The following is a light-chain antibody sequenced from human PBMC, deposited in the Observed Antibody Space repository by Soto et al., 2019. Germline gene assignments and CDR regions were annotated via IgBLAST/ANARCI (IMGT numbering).Light chain of an antibody. CDR3: QQTSNWPPEIT. J-gene: IGKJ5*01. CDR1: QSVPRH. V-gene: IGKV3-11*01. CDR2: DSS. Sequence: EIVLTQSPASLSLSPRDTATVSCRASQSVPRHLAWYQQRPGLAPRLLIYDSSSRATGIPDRFSGSGSGTDFTLTISSLEPEDFAVYYCQQTSNWPPEITFGQGTRLEI.